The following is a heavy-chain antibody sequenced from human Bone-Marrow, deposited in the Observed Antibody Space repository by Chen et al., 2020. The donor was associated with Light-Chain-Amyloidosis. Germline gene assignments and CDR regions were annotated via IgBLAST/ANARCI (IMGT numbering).Heavy chain of an antibody. D-gene: IGHD6-19*01. CDR3: ARDTSGSGWTFMDV. Sequence: DVQLVETGGDLIQPGGSLRLSCGASGFPVSGNYMSWGRQAPGKGLEWVSLIYPGGNTFDADSVRGRFTISRDSSQNTLYLQMNSLRAGDTALYFCARDTSGSGWTFMDVWGQGTTVIVSS. V-gene: IGHV3-53*02. J-gene: IGHJ6*02. CDR1: GFPVSGNY. CDR2: IYPGGNT.